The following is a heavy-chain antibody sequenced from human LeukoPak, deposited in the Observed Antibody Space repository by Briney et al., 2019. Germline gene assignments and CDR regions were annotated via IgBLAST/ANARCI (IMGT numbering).Heavy chain of an antibody. J-gene: IGHJ6*04. Sequence: GASVKVSCKASGYTFTSYGISWVRQAPGQGLEWMGWISAYNGNTNYAQKLQGRVTMTTDTPTSTAYMELRSLRSDDTAVYYCARDKSYYDILTGYYYYYGMDVWGKGTTVTVSS. V-gene: IGHV1-18*04. CDR3: ARDKSYYDILTGYYYYYGMDV. D-gene: IGHD3-9*01. CDR1: GYTFTSYG. CDR2: ISAYNGNT.